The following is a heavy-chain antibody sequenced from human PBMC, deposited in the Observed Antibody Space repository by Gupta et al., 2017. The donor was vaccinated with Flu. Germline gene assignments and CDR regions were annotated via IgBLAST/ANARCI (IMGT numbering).Heavy chain of an antibody. CDR2: IYYSGST. Sequence: QVQLQESGPGLVKPSETLSLTCTVSGGSISSYYWCWIRQPPGKGLEWIGYIYYSGSTNYNPSLKSRVTISVDTSKNQFSLKLSSVTAADTAVYYCARDTSKSIAGNNWFDPWGQGTLVTVSS. V-gene: IGHV4-59*01. J-gene: IGHJ5*02. D-gene: IGHD6-6*01. CDR3: ARDTSKSIAGNNWFDP. CDR1: GGSISSYY.